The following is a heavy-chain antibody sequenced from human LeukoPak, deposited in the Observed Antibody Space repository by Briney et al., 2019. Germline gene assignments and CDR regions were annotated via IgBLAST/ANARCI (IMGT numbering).Heavy chain of an antibody. Sequence: GGSLRLSCAASGFAVSSNYMSWVRQAPGKGLEWVSVIYRGGSTYYADSVKGRFTISRDTSKNTLYLQMNSLRAEDTAVYYCASCRASSYDFWSGYDWGQGTLVTDSS. V-gene: IGHV3-66*02. D-gene: IGHD3-3*01. CDR3: ASCRASSYDFWSGYD. CDR2: IYRGGST. CDR1: GFAVSSNY. J-gene: IGHJ4*02.